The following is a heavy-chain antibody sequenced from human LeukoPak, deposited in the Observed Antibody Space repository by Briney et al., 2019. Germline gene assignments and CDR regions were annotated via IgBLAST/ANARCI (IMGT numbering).Heavy chain of an antibody. CDR3: ASRPHSSGWGIDY. CDR1: GGSISSGDYY. V-gene: IGHV4-30-4*08. D-gene: IGHD6-19*01. J-gene: IGHJ4*02. CDR2: TYYSGST. Sequence: SETLSLTCTVSGGSISSGDYYWSWIRQPPGKGLEWIGYTYYSGSTYYNPSLKSRVTISVDTSKNQFSLKLSSVTAADTAVYYCASRPHSSGWGIDYWGQGTLVTVSS.